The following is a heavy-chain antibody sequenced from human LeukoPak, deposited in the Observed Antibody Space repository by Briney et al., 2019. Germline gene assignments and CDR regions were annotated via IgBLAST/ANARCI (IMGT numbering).Heavy chain of an antibody. CDR1: GFTFSSSP. D-gene: IGHD5-12*01. CDR3: AKDPSYSGLPINWFDS. V-gene: IGHV3-64D*06. Sequence: GGSLRLSCSASGFTFSSSPMHWVRQAPGKALEYVSAISSDGYNTYYADSVKGRFTMSRDNSKNTLSLQMSSLRAEDTAVYYCAKDPSYSGLPINWFDSWGQGTLVTVSS. CDR2: ISSDGYNT. J-gene: IGHJ5*01.